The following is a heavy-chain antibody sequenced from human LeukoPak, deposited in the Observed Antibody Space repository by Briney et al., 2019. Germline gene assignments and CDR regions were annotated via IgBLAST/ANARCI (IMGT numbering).Heavy chain of an antibody. Sequence: PSETLSLTCAVYGGSFSGYYWSWIRQPPGKGLEWIGEINHSGSTNYNPSLKSRVTISVDTSKNQFSLKLSSVTAADTAVYYCARAPVFGVVSGYYYGLDVWGQGTTVTVSS. CDR2: INHSGST. J-gene: IGHJ6*02. V-gene: IGHV4-34*01. CDR3: ARAPVFGVVSGYYYGLDV. CDR1: GGSFSGYY. D-gene: IGHD3-3*01.